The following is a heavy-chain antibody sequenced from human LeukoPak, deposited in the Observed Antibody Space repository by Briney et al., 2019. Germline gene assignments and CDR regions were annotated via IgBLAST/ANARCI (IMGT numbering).Heavy chain of an antibody. CDR2: IIPIFGTA. Sequence: SVKVSCKASGGTFSSYAISWVRQAPGQGLEWMGGIIPIFGTANYAQKFQGRVTITADESTSTAYMELSSLRSEDTAVYYCARDRLPHYGILTGYYGYYGMDVWGQGTTVTVSS. D-gene: IGHD3-9*01. J-gene: IGHJ6*02. CDR1: GGTFSSYA. CDR3: ARDRLPHYGILTGYYGYYGMDV. V-gene: IGHV1-69*13.